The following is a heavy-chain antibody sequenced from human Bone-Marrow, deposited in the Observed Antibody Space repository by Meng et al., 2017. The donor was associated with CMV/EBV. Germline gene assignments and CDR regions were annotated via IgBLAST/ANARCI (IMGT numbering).Heavy chain of an antibody. CDR3: ASIRDCGMDV. CDR1: GFTFSSYA. CDR2: IYSGGST. V-gene: IGHV3-53*01. Sequence: GGSLRLSCAASGFTFSSYAMSWVRQAPGKGLEWVSVIYSGGSTYYADFVKGRFTISRDNSKNTLYLQMNSLRAEDTAVYYCASIRDCGMDVWGQGTTVTVSS. J-gene: IGHJ6*02. D-gene: IGHD2-21*01.